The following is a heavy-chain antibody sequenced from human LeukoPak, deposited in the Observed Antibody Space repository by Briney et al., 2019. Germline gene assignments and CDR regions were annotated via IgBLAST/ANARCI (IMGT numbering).Heavy chain of an antibody. CDR2: INQDGSDK. J-gene: IGHJ4*02. CDR3: ASQPLPSSSLAGGLDY. CDR1: GFTFSTYW. D-gene: IGHD6-13*01. V-gene: IGHV3-7*01. Sequence: TGGSLRLSCAASGFTFSTYWMSWVRQAPGKGLEWVANINQDGSDKYYVDSVKGRFTISRDNAKNSLYLQMNSLRAEDTAVYYCASQPLPSSSLAGGLDYWGQGTLVTVSS.